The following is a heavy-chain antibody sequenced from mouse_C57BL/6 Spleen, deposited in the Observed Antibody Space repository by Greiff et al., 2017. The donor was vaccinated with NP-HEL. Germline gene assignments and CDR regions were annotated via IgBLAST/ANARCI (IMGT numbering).Heavy chain of an antibody. CDR2: IDPSDSET. Sequence: QVQLKQPGAELVRPGSSVKLSCKASGYTFTSYWMHWVKQRPIQGLEWIGNIDPSDSETHYNQKFKDKATLTVDKSSSTAYMQLSSLTSEDSAVYYCARGKGNPSYWGQGTSVTVSS. D-gene: IGHD2-1*01. J-gene: IGHJ4*01. CDR1: GYTFTSYW. CDR3: ARGKGNPSY. V-gene: IGHV1-52*01.